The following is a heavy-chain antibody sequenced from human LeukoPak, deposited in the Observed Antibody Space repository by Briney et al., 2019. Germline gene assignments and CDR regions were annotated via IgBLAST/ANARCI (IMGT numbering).Heavy chain of an antibody. CDR3: ARVVCPAYSSSCPIDY. CDR1: GFTFSSYA. J-gene: IGHJ4*02. D-gene: IGHD6-13*01. CDR2: ISSNGGSP. V-gene: IGHV3-64*01. Sequence: PGGSLRLSCAASGFTFSSYAMHWVRQAPGKGLEYVSAISSNGGSPYYANSVKGRFTISRDNSKNTLYLQMGSLRAEDMAVYYCARVVCPAYSSSCPIDYWGQGTLVTVSS.